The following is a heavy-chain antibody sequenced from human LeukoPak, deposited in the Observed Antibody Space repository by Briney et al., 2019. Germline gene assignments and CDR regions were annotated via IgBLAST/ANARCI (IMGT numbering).Heavy chain of an antibody. Sequence: SETLSLTCTVSGGSISRHYWSWIRQTPAKGLEWIGHIYSSGGSYYNPSFESRVTISDDPSKNQISLSLKSMTAADTAVYYCVRQGDSGAYQFDYWGQGTLVTVSS. CDR1: GGSISRHY. CDR2: IYSSGGS. J-gene: IGHJ4*02. V-gene: IGHV4-59*08. CDR3: VRQGDSGAYQFDY. D-gene: IGHD4-17*01.